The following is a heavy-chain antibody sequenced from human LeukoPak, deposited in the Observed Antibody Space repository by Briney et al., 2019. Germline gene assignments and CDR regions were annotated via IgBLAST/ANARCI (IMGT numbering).Heavy chain of an antibody. D-gene: IGHD3-10*01. V-gene: IGHV3-30*04. Sequence: GGSLRLSCAASGFTFSGYAMHWVRQAPGKGLEWLTVISTDGNDRHYADSVKGRFTVARDNSKNTLLLQMNNVRTEDTAVYYCAKDKSVSADYYFDYWGQGTLVTVSS. CDR2: ISTDGNDR. CDR1: GFTFSGYA. CDR3: AKDKSVSADYYFDY. J-gene: IGHJ4*02.